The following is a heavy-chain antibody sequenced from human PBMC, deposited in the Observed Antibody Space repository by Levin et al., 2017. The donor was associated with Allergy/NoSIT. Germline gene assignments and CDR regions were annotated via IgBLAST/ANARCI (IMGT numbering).Heavy chain of an antibody. D-gene: IGHD1-7*01. J-gene: IGHJ4*02. CDR2: ITNSGGAT. Sequence: GESLKISCAASGFTFSSYAMNWVRQAPGKGLQRVSAITNSGGATYYADSVKGRFTISRDNSKNTLYLQMNSLRAEDTAVYYCATVGGAGTTPRYDYWGQGALVTVSS. CDR1: GFTFSSYA. CDR3: ATVGGAGTTPRYDY. V-gene: IGHV3-23*01.